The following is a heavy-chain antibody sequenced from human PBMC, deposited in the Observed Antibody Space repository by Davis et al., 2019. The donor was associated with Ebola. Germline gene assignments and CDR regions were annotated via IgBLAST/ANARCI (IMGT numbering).Heavy chain of an antibody. CDR2: ISISSAFI. D-gene: IGHD2-15*01. J-gene: IGHJ6*02. CDR1: GFTFSTYT. CDR3: ARDEYCSGGSCYLILTNYGMDV. V-gene: IGHV3-21*01. Sequence: GGSLKISCAASGFTFSTYTMTWVRQAPGKGLEWVSSISISSAFIYYADSVKGRFTVSRDNAKSSLSLQMNSLRAEDTAVYYCARDEYCSGGSCYLILTNYGMDVWGQGTTVTVSS.